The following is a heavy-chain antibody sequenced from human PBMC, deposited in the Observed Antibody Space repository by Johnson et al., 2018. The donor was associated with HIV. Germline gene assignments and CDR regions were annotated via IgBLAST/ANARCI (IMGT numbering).Heavy chain of an antibody. CDR2: LRYDGNNK. V-gene: IGHV3-33*03. J-gene: IGHJ3*02. Sequence: QVQLVESGGGLVQPGRSLRLSCEVYGFTFSTYGMHWVRQAPGKGLEWVAFLRYDGNNKYYAAPVKGRFTISRDNARNSLYMQMNSLRVEDTAVYYGAKVVTSSSSWQDDAFDIWGQGTVVTVSS. CDR3: AKVVTSSSSWQDDAFDI. CDR1: GFTFSTYG. D-gene: IGHD6-13*01.